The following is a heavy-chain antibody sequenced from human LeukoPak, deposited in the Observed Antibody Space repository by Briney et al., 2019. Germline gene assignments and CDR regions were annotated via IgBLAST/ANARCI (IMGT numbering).Heavy chain of an antibody. Sequence: GGSLRLSCVGSGFTFSSYGMHWVRQAPGKGLEWVAVISYDGSNEYYADSVKGRFTISRDNSKSTLYLQMNSLRAEDTAVYYCAKSLLLWFGDSAMDVWGQGTTVIVS. CDR2: ISYDGSNE. CDR3: AKSLLLWFGDSAMDV. J-gene: IGHJ6*02. CDR1: GFTFSSYG. D-gene: IGHD3-10*01. V-gene: IGHV3-30*18.